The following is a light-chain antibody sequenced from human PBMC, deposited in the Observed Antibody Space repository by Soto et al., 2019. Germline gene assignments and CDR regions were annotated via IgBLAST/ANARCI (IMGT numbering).Light chain of an antibody. CDR3: QQYYDNLALT. CDR1: QYIYSY. J-gene: IGKJ4*01. Sequence: DIQMTQSPASLSTAMGDRVTIACRASQYIYSYLSWYQQKPEKAPKLLIYGVSRLQSGVPSRFSGSGSGTDFTLTISSLQPEDLATYYCQQYYDNLALTFGRGTKVDIK. V-gene: IGKV1-39*01. CDR2: GVS.